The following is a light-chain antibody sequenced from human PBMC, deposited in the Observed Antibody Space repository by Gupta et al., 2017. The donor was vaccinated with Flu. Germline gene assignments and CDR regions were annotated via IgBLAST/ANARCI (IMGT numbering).Light chain of an antibody. V-gene: IGKV1-39*01. CDR2: AAS. CDR1: QTISTH. Sequence: IQMTQSPSSLSASEGDRVSITCRASQTISTHLNWYQHRPGKAPKLLISAASSLQSGVPTRFTGSGSGTDFTLTISSLQPEDFATYYCQESDSSPWTFGQGTKVE. J-gene: IGKJ1*01. CDR3: QESDSSPWT.